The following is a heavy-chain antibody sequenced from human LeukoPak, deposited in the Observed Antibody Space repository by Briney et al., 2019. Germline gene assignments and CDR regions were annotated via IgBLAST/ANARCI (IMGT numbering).Heavy chain of an antibody. CDR1: GFTVSSNY. J-gene: IGHJ3*02. CDR3: ASPYAGYSSGWYRRHRNDAFDI. D-gene: IGHD6-19*01. V-gene: IGHV3-53*01. Sequence: GGSLRLSCAASGFTVSSNYMSWVRQAPGKGLEWVSVIYSGGSTYYADSVKGRFTISRDNSKNTLYLQMNSLRAEDTAVYYCASPYAGYSSGWYRRHRNDAFDIWGQGTMVTVSS. CDR2: IYSGGST.